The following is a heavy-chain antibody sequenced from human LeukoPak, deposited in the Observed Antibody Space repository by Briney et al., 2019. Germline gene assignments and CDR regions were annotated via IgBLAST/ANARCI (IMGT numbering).Heavy chain of an antibody. J-gene: IGHJ4*02. Sequence: GGSLRLSCAASRFSFSDYTMSWVRQLPGKGLEWVSGIRHSGVDSSYAGSVKGRFTISRDNSKNMLYLQMNSLRGDDTGVYYCARDRRATPMYFFDFWGQGTPVTVSS. V-gene: IGHV3-23*01. CDR2: IRHSGVDS. CDR3: ARDRRATPMYFFDF. CDR1: RFSFSDYT. D-gene: IGHD2-15*01.